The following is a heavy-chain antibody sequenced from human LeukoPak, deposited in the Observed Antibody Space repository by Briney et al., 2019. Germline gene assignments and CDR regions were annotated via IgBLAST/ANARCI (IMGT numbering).Heavy chain of an antibody. CDR1: GGSLSNSY. V-gene: IGHV4-59*01. D-gene: IGHD3-16*01. CDR2: VYYSGTT. Sequence: SETLSLTCTVSGGSLSNSYWSWIRQPPGKGLEWIGYVYYSGTTNYSPSLRSRVTISVDTSQNRFSLKLISVTAADTAVYFCARGGPSYVYYGMDVWGQGTTVTVSS. CDR3: ARGGPSYVYYGMDV. J-gene: IGHJ6*02.